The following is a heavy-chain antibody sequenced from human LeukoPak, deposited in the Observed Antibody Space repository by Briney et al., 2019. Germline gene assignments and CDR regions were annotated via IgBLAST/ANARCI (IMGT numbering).Heavy chain of an antibody. CDR1: GGSISSYY. V-gene: IGHV4-59*01. J-gene: IGHJ3*02. Sequence: TSETLSLTCTVSGGSISSYYWSWIRQPPGKGLEWIGYIYYSGSTNYNPSLKSRVTISVDTSKNQFSLKLSSVTAADTAVSYCARAVITMIVPDAFDIWGQGTMVTVSS. CDR3: ARAVITMIVPDAFDI. D-gene: IGHD3-22*01. CDR2: IYYSGST.